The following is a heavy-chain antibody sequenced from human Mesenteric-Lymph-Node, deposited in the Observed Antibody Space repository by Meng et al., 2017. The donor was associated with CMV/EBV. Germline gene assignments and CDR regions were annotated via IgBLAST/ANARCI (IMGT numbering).Heavy chain of an antibody. Sequence: GGSLRLSCVASGFTFSVYDMHWVRQAPGKGLEWVAVISYDGSNKYYADSVKGRLTISRDNSKNTLYLQMNSLRAEDTAVYYCARVNGGGTAAVYYFDYWGQGTLVTVSS. CDR2: ISYDGSNK. V-gene: IGHV3-30*19. D-gene: IGHD6-13*01. J-gene: IGHJ4*02. CDR3: ARVNGGGTAAVYYFDY. CDR1: GFTFSVYD.